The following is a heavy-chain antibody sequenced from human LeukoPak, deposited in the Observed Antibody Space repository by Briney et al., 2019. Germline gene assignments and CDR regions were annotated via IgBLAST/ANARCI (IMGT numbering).Heavy chain of an antibody. J-gene: IGHJ4*02. D-gene: IGHD4-17*01. Sequence: GGSLRLSCAASGFTFSGSATHWVRQASGKGLEWVGRIRSKANSYATAYAASVKGRFTISRDDSKNTAYLQMNSLKTEDTAVYYCAYGDYFDYWGQGTLVTVSS. CDR1: GFTFSGSA. V-gene: IGHV3-73*01. CDR2: IRSKANSYAT. CDR3: AYGDYFDY.